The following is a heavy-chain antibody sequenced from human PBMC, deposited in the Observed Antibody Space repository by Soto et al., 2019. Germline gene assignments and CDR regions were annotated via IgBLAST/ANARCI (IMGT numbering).Heavy chain of an antibody. CDR1: GGSISSYY. J-gene: IGHJ4*02. D-gene: IGHD5-12*01. CDR3: ARSTWLRLDFDY. V-gene: IGHV4-59*01. CDR2: IYYSGST. Sequence: PSETLSLTCTVSGGSISSYYWSWIRQPPGKGLEWIGYIYYSGSTNYNPSLKSRVTISVDTSKNQFSLKMSSVTAADTAVYYCARSTWLRLDFDYWGQGTLVTVSS.